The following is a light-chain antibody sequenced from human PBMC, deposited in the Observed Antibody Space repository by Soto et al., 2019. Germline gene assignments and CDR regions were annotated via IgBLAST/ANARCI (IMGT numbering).Light chain of an antibody. CDR2: KIC. Sequence: DSVMNQTPLSSTVTLGQPASSSCTSSQSIVHSYGHTDLSWRQQMPVQPPRLLIYKICNLFYGVPDRFSGSGAGTDFTLKISRMEAEDVVVYYCMQATQFPHTFGQGTKLEIK. CDR3: MQATQFPHT. J-gene: IGKJ2*01. CDR1: QSIVHSYGHTD. V-gene: IGKV2-24*01.